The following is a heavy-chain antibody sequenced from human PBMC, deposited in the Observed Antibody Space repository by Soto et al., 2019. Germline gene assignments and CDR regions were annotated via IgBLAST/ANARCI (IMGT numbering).Heavy chain of an antibody. J-gene: IGHJ5*02. Sequence: QLQLQESGPGLVKPSETLSLTCTVSGGSISSSSYYWSWIRQPPGKGLEWIGSIYYSGSTYYNPSPKSRVTISVDTSKNHFSLQLGSVTAADTEVYYCATQDVGGYYVYTFDPWGQGTLVTVSA. D-gene: IGHD3-22*01. CDR2: IYYSGST. CDR1: GGSISSSSYY. V-gene: IGHV4-39*02. CDR3: ATQDVGGYYVYTFDP.